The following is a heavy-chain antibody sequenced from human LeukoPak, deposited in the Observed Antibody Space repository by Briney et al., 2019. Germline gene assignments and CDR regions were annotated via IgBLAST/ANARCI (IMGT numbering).Heavy chain of an antibody. J-gene: IGHJ3*02. CDR3: ASGVRAFDI. Sequence: PSETLSLTCTVSVGSISTYYWSWIRQPPGKGLEWIGEIYHSGSTNYNPSLKSRVTISVDKSKNQFSLKLSSVTAADTAVYYCASGVRAFDIWGQGTMVTVSS. CDR1: VGSISTYY. V-gene: IGHV4-59*12. D-gene: IGHD2-21*01. CDR2: IYHSGST.